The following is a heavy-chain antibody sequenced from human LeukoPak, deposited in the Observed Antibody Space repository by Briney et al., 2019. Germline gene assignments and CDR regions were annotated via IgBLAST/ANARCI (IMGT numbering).Heavy chain of an antibody. J-gene: IGHJ4*02. CDR1: GYTFISYG. V-gene: IGHV1-18*01. D-gene: IGHD3-22*01. CDR3: ARDGNYYDSSGTLPDY. Sequence: EASVTVSCTASGYTFISYGISWVRQAPGQGLEWMGWISAYNGNAVYVQKFQGRVTMTTDTSTSTAYMELRSLRSDDTAVYYCARDGNYYDSSGTLPDYWGQGTLVTVSS. CDR2: ISAYNGNA.